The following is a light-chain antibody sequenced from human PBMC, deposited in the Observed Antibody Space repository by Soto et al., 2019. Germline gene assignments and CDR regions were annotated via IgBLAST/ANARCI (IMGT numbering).Light chain of an antibody. J-gene: IGKJ1*01. Sequence: ENVLRPSPGHPAFSSREKDTPPFRASQSVSKYLAWYQQKPGQAPRLLIYGASSRATGIPDSFSGSGSGTDFTLTISRLEPEDFAVYYCQQYGGSPQTFGQGTKV. CDR3: QQYGGSPQT. CDR1: QSVSKY. V-gene: IGKV3-20*01. CDR2: GAS.